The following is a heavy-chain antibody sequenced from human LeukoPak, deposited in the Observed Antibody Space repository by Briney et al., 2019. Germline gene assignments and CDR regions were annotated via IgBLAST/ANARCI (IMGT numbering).Heavy chain of an antibody. J-gene: IGHJ5*02. CDR2: ITASGSTL. Sequence: GGSLRLSCAASGFTFNNYDMHWVRQAPGKGLEWISYITASGSTLFYADSVKGRFTISRDNAKTSLYLQMNSLRVADTAVYYCAKDYSKTSYYGSGTYYRPNWFGPWGQGTLVTVSS. V-gene: IGHV3-48*03. CDR3: AKDYSKTSYYGSGTYYRPNWFGP. CDR1: GFTFNNYD. D-gene: IGHD3-10*01.